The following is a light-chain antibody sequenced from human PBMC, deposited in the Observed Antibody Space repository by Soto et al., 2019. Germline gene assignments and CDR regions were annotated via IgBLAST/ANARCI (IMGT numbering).Light chain of an antibody. J-gene: IGKJ5*01. V-gene: IGKV1-27*01. CDR1: QDIGIY. CDR2: SAS. Sequence: QMTQSPSSLSASVGDRVTITCRASQDIGIYLAWYQQRPGTVPKLLIYSASTLKSGFPSRFSGSGSGTDFTLTIGSLQPEDVATYYCQRYNSVPVTFGQGTRLEIK. CDR3: QRYNSVPVT.